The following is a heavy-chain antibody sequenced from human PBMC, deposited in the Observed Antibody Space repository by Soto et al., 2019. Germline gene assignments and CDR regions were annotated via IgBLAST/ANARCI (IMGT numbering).Heavy chain of an antibody. CDR1: GYTFTSYY. CDR2: INPSGGST. CDR3: ARRTIVTGTLDY. V-gene: IGHV1-46*01. J-gene: IGHJ4*02. Sequence: ASVKVSCKASGYTFTSYYMHWVRQAPGQGLEWMGIINPSGGSTSYAQKFQGRVTMTRDTSTGTVYMELSSLRSEDTAVYYCARRTIVTGTLDYWGQGTLVTVSS. D-gene: IGHD1-7*01.